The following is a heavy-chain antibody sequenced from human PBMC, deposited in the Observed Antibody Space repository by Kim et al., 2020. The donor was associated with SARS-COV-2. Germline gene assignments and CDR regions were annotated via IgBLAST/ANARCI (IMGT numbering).Heavy chain of an antibody. J-gene: IGHJ6*02. CDR3: ARLSTDYPYYYYAMDV. CDR1: GGSISSGGYF. CDR2: SGSA. V-gene: IGHV4-31*03. Sequence: SETLSLTCTVSGGSISSGGYFWSWIRQRPGRGLEWIGFSGSAYYNPSLKSRLTISVDTSKNQFSLSLSSVTAADTAVYYCARLSTDYPYYYYAMDVWVQG. D-gene: IGHD3-16*02.